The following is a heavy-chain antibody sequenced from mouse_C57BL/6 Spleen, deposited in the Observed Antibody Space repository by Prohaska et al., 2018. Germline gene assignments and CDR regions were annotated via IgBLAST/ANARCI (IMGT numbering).Heavy chain of an antibody. CDR2: IKSGGSVI. CDR1: GFTFSGFW. D-gene: IGHD1-1*01. CDR3: TRYGMSYWYFDV. J-gene: IGHJ1*03. V-gene: IGHV11-2*01. Sequence: EVQLLETGGVLVQPGGSRGLSCEGSGFTFSGFWMSWVRPTPGKTLKWIGDIKSGGSVINYAPSIKDRFTIFRDDDKSTLYLQMSNVRSEDTATYFCTRYGMSYWYFDVGGTGTTVTVSA.